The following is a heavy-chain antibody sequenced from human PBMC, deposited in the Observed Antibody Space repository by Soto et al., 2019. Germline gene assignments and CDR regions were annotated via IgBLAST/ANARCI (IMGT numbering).Heavy chain of an antibody. V-gene: IGHV4-4*02. J-gene: IGHJ4*02. CDR3: AVQNEDNCSGGSCYFDY. CDR2: IYHSGST. Sequence: SETLSLTCAVSSGSISSSNWWSWVRQPPGKGLEWIGEIYHSGSTNYNPSLKSRVTISVDKSKNQFSLKLSSVTAADTAVYYCAVQNEDNCSGGSCYFDYWGQGTLVTVSS. CDR1: SGSISSSNW. D-gene: IGHD2-15*01.